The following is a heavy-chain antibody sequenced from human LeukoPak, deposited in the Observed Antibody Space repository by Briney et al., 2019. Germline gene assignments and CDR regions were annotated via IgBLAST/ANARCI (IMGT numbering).Heavy chain of an antibody. CDR3: ARDQGARLFDY. J-gene: IGHJ4*02. V-gene: IGHV3-21*01. D-gene: IGHD1-26*01. CDR2: ISSSSSYI. CDR1: GFTFSSYS. Sequence: GGSLRLSCAASGFTFSSYSMNWVRQAPGKGLEWVSSISSSSSYIYYADSVKGRFTVSRDNAKNSLYLQMNSLRAEDTAVYYCARDQGARLFDYWGQGTLVTVSS.